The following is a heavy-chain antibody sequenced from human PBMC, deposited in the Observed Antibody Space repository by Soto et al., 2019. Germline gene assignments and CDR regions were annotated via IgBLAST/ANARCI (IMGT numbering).Heavy chain of an antibody. CDR3: ARSNAWEVLFAY. Sequence: SEALSRTCTGCGASVSSGGYYLDWIRQLPGEGLEWIGYVYFSGSTYYNPSLEGRLTIHLNTSQNQYSLKLSSVPAACTAVYSCARSNAWEVLFAYWGQGPPVTVSS. V-gene: IGHV4-31*03. CDR1: GASVSSGGYY. D-gene: IGHD1-26*01. J-gene: IGHJ4*02. CDR2: VYFSGST.